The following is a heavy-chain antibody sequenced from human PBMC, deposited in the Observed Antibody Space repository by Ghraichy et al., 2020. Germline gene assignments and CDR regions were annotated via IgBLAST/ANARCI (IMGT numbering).Heavy chain of an antibody. CDR1: GFSLSTVGVS. J-gene: IGHJ1*01. CDR2: IYWDDEK. D-gene: IGHD2-15*01. CDR3: ARLFYHGGSRYFQY. V-gene: IGHV2-5*02. Sequence: SGPTLVKPTQALTLTCTFSGFSLSTVGVSVGWIRQPPGEALEWLALIYWDDEKRYSPSLESRLTITKDTSRNQVVLTLTNVDPVDTVTYYCARLFYHGGSRYFQYWGQGTLVTVSS.